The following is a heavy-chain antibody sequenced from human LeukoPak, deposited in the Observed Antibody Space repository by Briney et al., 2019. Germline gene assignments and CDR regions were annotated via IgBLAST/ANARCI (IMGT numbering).Heavy chain of an antibody. CDR1: GFTFSSYA. V-gene: IGHV3-30-3*01. J-gene: IGHJ4*02. CDR3: ARDRTAMVTYLDY. CDR2: ISYDGSNK. D-gene: IGHD5-18*01. Sequence: PGGSLRLSCAASGFTFSSYAMHWVRQAPGKGLEWVAVISYDGSNKYYADSVRGRFTISRDNSKNTLYLQMNSLRAEDTAAYYCARDRTAMVTYLDYWGQGTLVTVSS.